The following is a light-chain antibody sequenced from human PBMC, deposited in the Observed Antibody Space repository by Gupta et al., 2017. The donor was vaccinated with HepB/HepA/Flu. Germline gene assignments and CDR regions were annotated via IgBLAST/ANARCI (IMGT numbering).Light chain of an antibody. CDR1: QSISSY. Sequence: DIQMTQSPSSLSATVRDRVTITCRASQSISSYLNWYQQKPGKAPKLLIYAASSLHSGVPSRFSGSGSGTDYTLTISSLEAEDVATYYCQQSYSPHRTFGQGTKVEI. V-gene: IGKV1-39*01. J-gene: IGKJ2*01. CDR3: QQSYSPHRT. CDR2: AAS.